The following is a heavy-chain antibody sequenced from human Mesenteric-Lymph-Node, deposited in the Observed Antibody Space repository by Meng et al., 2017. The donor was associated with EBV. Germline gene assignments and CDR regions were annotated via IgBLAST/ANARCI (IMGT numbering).Heavy chain of an antibody. J-gene: IGHJ2*01. CDR2: TYYRSKWYN. Sequence: QVLLQQSGPGLVKPTQTLLFACVISGDSVSSSSAAWTWIRQSPSRGLEWLGRTYYRSKWYNDYAVFVKSRITINPDTSKNQFSLQLNSVTPEDTAVYYCARGATSVFDLWGRGTLVTVSS. CDR1: GDSVSSSSAA. V-gene: IGHV6-1*01. CDR3: ARGATSVFDL.